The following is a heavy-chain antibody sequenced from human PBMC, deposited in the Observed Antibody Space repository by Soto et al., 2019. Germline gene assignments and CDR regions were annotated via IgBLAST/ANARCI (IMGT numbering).Heavy chain of an antibody. Sequence: QVQLVQSGAEVKKPGASVKVSCKASGYTFTSYYMHWVRQAPGQGLEWMGIINPRGGSTSYAQKFQGRVTMTRDTSTSTVYMELSSLRSEDTAVYYCARDPALVAARPQNFDYWGQGTLVTVSS. V-gene: IGHV1-46*01. CDR2: INPRGGST. D-gene: IGHD6-6*01. CDR3: ARDPALVAARPQNFDY. J-gene: IGHJ4*02. CDR1: GYTFTSYY.